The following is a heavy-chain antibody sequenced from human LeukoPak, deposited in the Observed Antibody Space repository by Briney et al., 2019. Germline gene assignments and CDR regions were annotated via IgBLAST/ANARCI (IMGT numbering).Heavy chain of an antibody. D-gene: IGHD6-6*01. J-gene: IGHJ4*02. V-gene: IGHV3-23*01. CDR1: GFTFSHYA. CDR2: ISGSGGTT. CDR3: AKDRGEYRSSFFDF. Sequence: GGSLRLSCAASGFTFSHYAMNGVRQAPGKGLEWVSVISGSGGTTYFAESVKGRFTIARDSSKNTLYLQMNSLRVEDTAVYYCAKDRGEYRSSFFDFWGQGALVSVSS.